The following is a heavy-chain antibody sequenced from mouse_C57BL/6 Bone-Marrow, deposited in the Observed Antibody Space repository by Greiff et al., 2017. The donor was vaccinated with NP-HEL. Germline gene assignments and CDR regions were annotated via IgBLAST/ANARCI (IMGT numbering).Heavy chain of an antibody. D-gene: IGHD1-1*01. Sequence: VQLKQSGPELVKPGASVKISCKASVYTFTDYYMNWVKQSHGKSLEWIGDINPNNGGTSYNQKFKGKATLTVDKSSSTAYMELRSLTSEDSAVYYCARSYYGSAWFAYWGQGTLVTVSA. V-gene: IGHV1-26*01. CDR3: ARSYYGSAWFAY. CDR1: VYTFTDYY. J-gene: IGHJ3*01. CDR2: INPNNGGT.